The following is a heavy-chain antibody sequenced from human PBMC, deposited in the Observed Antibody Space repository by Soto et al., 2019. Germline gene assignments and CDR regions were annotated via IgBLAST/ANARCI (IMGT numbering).Heavy chain of an antibody. CDR3: AKDHPPYPLRYFDWLSYYYGMDV. CDR2: ISYDGSNK. J-gene: IGHJ6*02. Sequence: GWSLRLSCAASGFTFSSYGMHWVRQAPGKGLEWVAVISYDGSNKYYADSVKGRFTISRDNSKNTLYLQMNSLRAEDTAVYYCAKDHPPYPLRYFDWLSYYYGMDVWGQGTTVTVSS. V-gene: IGHV3-30*18. CDR1: GFTFSSYG. D-gene: IGHD3-9*01.